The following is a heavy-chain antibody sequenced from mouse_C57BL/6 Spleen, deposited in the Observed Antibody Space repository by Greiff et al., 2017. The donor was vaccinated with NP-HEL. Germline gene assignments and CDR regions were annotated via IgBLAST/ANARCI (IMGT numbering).Heavy chain of an antibody. CDR3: ARSEGYDVRDFDY. J-gene: IGHJ2*01. D-gene: IGHD2-2*01. CDR2: INPSTGGT. CDR1: GYSFTGYY. V-gene: IGHV1-42*01. Sequence: VQLQQSGPELVKPGASVKISCKASGYSFTGYYMNWVKQSPEKSLEWIGEINPSTGGTTYNQKFKAKATLTVDKSSSTAYMQLKSLTSEDSAVYYCARSEGYDVRDFDYWGQGTTLTVSS.